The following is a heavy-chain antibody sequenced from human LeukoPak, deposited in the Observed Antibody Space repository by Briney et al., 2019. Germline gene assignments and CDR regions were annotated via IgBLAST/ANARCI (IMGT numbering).Heavy chain of an antibody. CDR2: INHSGST. Sequence: SETLSLTCAVYGGSFSGYYWSWIRQPPGKGLEWIGEINHSGSTNYNPSLKSRVTISVDTSKNQFSLKLSSVTAADTAVYYCARNGWNYSSGTWGQGTLVTVSS. CDR3: ARNGWNYSSGT. D-gene: IGHD6-25*01. V-gene: IGHV4-34*01. CDR1: GGSFSGYY. J-gene: IGHJ5*02.